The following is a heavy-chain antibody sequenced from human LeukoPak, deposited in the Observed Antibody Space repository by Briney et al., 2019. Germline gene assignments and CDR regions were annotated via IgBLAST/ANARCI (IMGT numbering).Heavy chain of an antibody. CDR1: GFTFSSYE. D-gene: IGHD3-22*01. V-gene: IGHV3-48*03. CDR3: AKGRAGNYYYDSSDS. Sequence: PGGSLRLSCAASGFTFSSYEMNWVRQAPGKGLEWVSYISSSGSTIYYADSVKGRFTISRDNAKNSLYLQMNSLRAEDTAVYYCAKGRAGNYYYDSSDSWGQGTLVTVSS. J-gene: IGHJ5*01. CDR2: ISSSGSTI.